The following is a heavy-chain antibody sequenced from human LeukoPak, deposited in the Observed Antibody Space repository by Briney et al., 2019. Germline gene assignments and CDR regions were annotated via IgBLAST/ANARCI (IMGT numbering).Heavy chain of an antibody. V-gene: IGHV1-46*01. CDR3: ASVYLYGMDV. Sequence: ASVTVSCTASGYSLTTYYMHWVRQAPGQGLEWMAIINPSGGGTKYAQKFQGRVTMTRDTPTNTVYMELSSLRTEDTAVYYCASVYLYGMDVWGQGTTVTVSS. D-gene: IGHD2-8*01. CDR2: INPSGGGT. CDR1: GYSLTTYY. J-gene: IGHJ6*02.